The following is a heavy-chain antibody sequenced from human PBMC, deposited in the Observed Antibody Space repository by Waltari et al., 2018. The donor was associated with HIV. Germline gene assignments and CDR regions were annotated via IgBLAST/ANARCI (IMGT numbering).Heavy chain of an antibody. V-gene: IGHV4-39*07. CDR2: IYYSGST. J-gene: IGHJ1*01. Sequence: QLQLQESGPGLVNPSETLSLTSIVSGGSIDSSSYSLGWTLQPPGKGLEWIGSIYYSGSTYYNPSLKSRVTISVDTSKNQFSLKLSSVTAADTAVYYCARDWGYYYDSSGYHGYFQHWGQGTLVTVSS. CDR1: GGSIDSSSYS. CDR3: ARDWGYYYDSSGYHGYFQH. D-gene: IGHD3-22*01.